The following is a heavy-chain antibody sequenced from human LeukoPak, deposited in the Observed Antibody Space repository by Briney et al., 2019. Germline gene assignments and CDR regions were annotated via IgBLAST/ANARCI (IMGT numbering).Heavy chain of an antibody. V-gene: IGHV4-34*01. CDR1: GGSFSGYY. CDR3: ARRRWYFDL. J-gene: IGHJ2*01. CDR2: INHSGST. Sequence: TSETLSLTCAVYGGSFSGYYWSWIRQPPGKGLEWIGEINHSGSTNYNPSLKSRVTISVDTSKNQFSLKLSSVTAADTAVYYCARRRWYFDLWGRGTLVTVSS.